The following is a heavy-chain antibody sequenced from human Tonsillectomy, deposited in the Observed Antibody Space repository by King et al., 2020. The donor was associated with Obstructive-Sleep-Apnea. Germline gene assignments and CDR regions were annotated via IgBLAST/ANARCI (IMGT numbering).Heavy chain of an antibody. Sequence: VQLQESGPGLVKHSETLSLTCSVSVGSISRYYWSCVRQHPGQRLEWIGYIYYSGRINYNQSLTSRVTISVDTSKNQFSLKLSSVTAADTAVYYCAGIYTYGSAYHGLDVWGQGTTVTVSS. CDR1: VGSISRYY. D-gene: IGHD5-18*01. J-gene: IGHJ6*02. V-gene: IGHV4-59*01. CDR2: IYYSGRI. CDR3: AGIYTYGSAYHGLDV.